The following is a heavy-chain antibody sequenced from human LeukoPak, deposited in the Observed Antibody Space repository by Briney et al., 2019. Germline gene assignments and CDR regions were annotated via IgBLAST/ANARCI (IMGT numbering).Heavy chain of an antibody. CDR1: GGTFSSYA. J-gene: IGHJ5*02. Sequence: ASVKVSCKASGGTFSSYAISWVRQAPGQGLEWMGGIIPIFGTANYAQKFQGRVTITADKSTSTAYMELSSLRSEDTAVYYCARDSYGSGLNWFDPWGQGTLVTVSS. D-gene: IGHD3-10*01. V-gene: IGHV1-69*06. CDR2: IIPIFGTA. CDR3: ARDSYGSGLNWFDP.